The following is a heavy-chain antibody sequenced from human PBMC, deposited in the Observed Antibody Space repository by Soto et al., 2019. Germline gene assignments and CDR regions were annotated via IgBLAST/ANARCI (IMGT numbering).Heavy chain of an antibody. CDR1: GGTFSSYA. V-gene: IGHV1-69*13. J-gene: IGHJ4*02. Sequence: SVKVSCKASGGTFSSYAISWVRQAPGQGLEWMGGIIPIFGTANYAQKFQGRVTITADESTSTAYMELSSLRSEDTAVYYCASQRNYYDSSGQPPYFDYWGQGTRVTVS. CDR3: ASQRNYYDSSGQPPYFDY. CDR2: IIPIFGTA. D-gene: IGHD3-22*01.